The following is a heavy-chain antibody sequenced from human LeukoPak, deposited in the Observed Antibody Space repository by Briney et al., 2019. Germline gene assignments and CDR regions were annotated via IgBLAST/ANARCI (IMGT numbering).Heavy chain of an antibody. CDR1: GYTFTSYG. CDR2: ISAYNGNT. V-gene: IGHV1-18*01. D-gene: IGHD3-22*01. J-gene: IGHJ4*02. Sequence: GASVKVSCKASGYTFTSYGISWVRQAPGQGLEWMGWISAYNGNTNYVQKLQGRVTMTTDTSTSTAYMELRSLRSDDTAVYYCARGGHYYDSSGYYDYFDYWGQGTLVTVSS. CDR3: ARGGHYYDSSGYYDYFDY.